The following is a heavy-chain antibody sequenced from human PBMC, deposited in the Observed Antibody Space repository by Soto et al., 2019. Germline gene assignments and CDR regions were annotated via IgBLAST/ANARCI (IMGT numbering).Heavy chain of an antibody. CDR1: GYTISLGYY. V-gene: IGHV4-38-2*01. J-gene: IGHJ4*02. CDR3: PRVKLSGRFGFDH. D-gene: IGHD3-10*01. CDR2: IYHSGNT. Sequence: PSETLSPTCAVTGYTISLGYYWGWIRQPTGKGLGWIGSIYHSGNTYYNPSLKSRVSISLDTSKNHFSLDLISVTAADPAVYSCPRVKLSGRFGFDHWGLGNLVTVS.